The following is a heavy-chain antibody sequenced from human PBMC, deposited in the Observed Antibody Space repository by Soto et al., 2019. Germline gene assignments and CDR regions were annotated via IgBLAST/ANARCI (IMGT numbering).Heavy chain of an antibody. D-gene: IGHD5-12*01. J-gene: IGHJ4*02. V-gene: IGHV4-61*01. Sequence: WESLSLTCTVSGGSISSSSYYWSWIRQPPGKGLEWIGYIYYSGSTNYNPSLKSRVTISVDTSKNQFSLKLSSVTAADTDVYYCARAYGGYADYWGQGALVTVSS. CDR1: GGSISSSSYY. CDR3: ARAYGGYADY. CDR2: IYYSGST.